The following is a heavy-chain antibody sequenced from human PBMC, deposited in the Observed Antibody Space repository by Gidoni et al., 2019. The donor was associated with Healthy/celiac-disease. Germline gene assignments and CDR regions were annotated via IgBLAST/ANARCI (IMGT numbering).Heavy chain of an antibody. V-gene: IGHV4-4*07. D-gene: IGHD3-22*01. CDR3: ARDGYYDSSGSNWFDP. J-gene: IGHJ5*02. CDR1: GRSISSYY. CDR2: IYTSGST. Sequence: QVQLQESGPGLVKPSETLSLTCPVSGRSISSYYWRWIRQPAGKGLSWIGRIYTSGSTNYNPSLKSRVTMSVDTSKNQFSLKLSSVTAADTAVYYCARDGYYDSSGSNWFDPWGQGTLVTVSS.